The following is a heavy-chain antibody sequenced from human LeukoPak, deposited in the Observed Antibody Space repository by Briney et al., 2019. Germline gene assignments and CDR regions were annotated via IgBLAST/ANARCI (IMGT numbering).Heavy chain of an antibody. V-gene: IGHV5-51*01. Sequence: GESLKISCKGSGYSFTSYWIGWVRQMPGKGLEWMGIIYPGDSDNRYSPSFQGQVTISADKSIRTAYLQWSSLKASDTAMYYCARNHYYDSSGYYDAFDIWGQGTMVTVSS. CDR3: ARNHYYDSSGYYDAFDI. J-gene: IGHJ3*02. CDR1: GYSFTSYW. CDR2: IYPGDSDN. D-gene: IGHD3-22*01.